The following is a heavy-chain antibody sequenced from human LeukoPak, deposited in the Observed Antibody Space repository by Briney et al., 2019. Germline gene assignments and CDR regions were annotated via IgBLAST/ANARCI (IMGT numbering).Heavy chain of an antibody. Sequence: GESLKISCKGSGYSFTSYWIGWVRQMPGKGLEWMGIIYPGDSDTRYSPSFQGQVTISADKSISTAYLQWSSLKASDTAMYYCARHSPGYCSGGSCQKGPDDAFDIWGQGTMVTVSS. CDR1: GYSFTSYW. CDR3: ARHSPGYCSGGSCQKGPDDAFDI. CDR2: IYPGDSDT. J-gene: IGHJ3*02. D-gene: IGHD2-15*01. V-gene: IGHV5-51*01.